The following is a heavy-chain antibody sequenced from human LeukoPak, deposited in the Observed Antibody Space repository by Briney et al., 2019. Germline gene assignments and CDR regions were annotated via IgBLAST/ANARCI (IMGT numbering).Heavy chain of an antibody. Sequence: ASVKVSCKASGYTFTNYDINWVRQATGQGLEWMGWMNPNSGNTGYAQKFQGRVTITRNTSISTAYMELSSLRSEDTAVYYCARGQAATDYYYYYYMDVWGKGTTVTVSS. CDR3: ARGQAATDYYYYYYMDV. V-gene: IGHV1-8*03. CDR2: MNPNSGNT. J-gene: IGHJ6*03. D-gene: IGHD2-15*01. CDR1: GYTFTNYD.